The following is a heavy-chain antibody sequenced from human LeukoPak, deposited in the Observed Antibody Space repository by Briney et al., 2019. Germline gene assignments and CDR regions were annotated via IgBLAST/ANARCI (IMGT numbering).Heavy chain of an antibody. V-gene: IGHV3-23*01. CDR2: ISGSGGST. CDR1: GFTFSSYA. D-gene: IGHD2-15*01. J-gene: IGHJ4*02. Sequence: GGSLRLSCVASGFTFSSYAMSWVRQTPGKGLEWVSAISGSGGSTYYADSVKGRFTISRDNARNTLYLQMNSLRAEDTAVYYCARGGPIYCSGDSCYPGDYWGQGTLVTVSS. CDR3: ARGGPIYCSGDSCYPGDY.